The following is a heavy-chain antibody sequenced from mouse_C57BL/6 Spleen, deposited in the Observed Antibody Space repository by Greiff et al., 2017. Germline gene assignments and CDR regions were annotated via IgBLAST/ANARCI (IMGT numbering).Heavy chain of an antibody. V-gene: IGHV3-6*01. CDR2: ISYDGSN. CDR1: GYSITSGYY. J-gene: IGHJ3*01. CDR3: ARPGNDYDGFAY. Sequence: EVKLMESGPGLVKPSQSLSLTCSVTGYSITSGYYWNWIRQFPGNKLEWMGYISYDGSNNYNPSLKNRISITRDTSKNQFFLKLNSVTTEDTATYYCARPGNDYDGFAYWGQGTLVTVSA. D-gene: IGHD2-4*01.